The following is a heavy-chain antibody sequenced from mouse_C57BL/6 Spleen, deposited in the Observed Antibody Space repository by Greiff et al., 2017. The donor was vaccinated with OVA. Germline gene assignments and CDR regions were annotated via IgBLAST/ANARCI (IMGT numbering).Heavy chain of an antibody. CDR3: ARNYYGKRDY. CDR1: GYTFTSYW. CDR2: IYPSDSET. J-gene: IGHJ2*01. Sequence: VQLQQPGAELVRPGSSVKLSCKASGYTFTSYWMDWVKQRPGQGLEWIGNIYPSDSETHYNQKFKDKATLTVDKSSSTAYMQLSSLTSEDSAVYYCARNYYGKRDYWGQGTTRTVSS. V-gene: IGHV1-61*01. D-gene: IGHD1-1*01.